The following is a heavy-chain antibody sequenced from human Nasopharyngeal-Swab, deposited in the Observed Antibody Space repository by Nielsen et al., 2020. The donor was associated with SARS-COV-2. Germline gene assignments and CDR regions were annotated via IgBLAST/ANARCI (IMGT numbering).Heavy chain of an antibody. CDR2: IYTSGST. Sequence: WTCQPPGKGLEWIGRIYTSGSTNYNPSLKSRVTISVDTSKNQFSLKLSSVTAADTAVYYCARGITTLYYYYYMDVWGKGTTVTVSS. V-gene: IGHV4-61*02. CDR3: ARGITTLYYYYYMDV. J-gene: IGHJ6*03. D-gene: IGHD3-10*01.